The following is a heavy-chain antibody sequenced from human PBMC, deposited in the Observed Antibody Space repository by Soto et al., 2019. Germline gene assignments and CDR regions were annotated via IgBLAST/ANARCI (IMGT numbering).Heavy chain of an antibody. Sequence: ASVKVSCKASGYPFTSYGISCVRKAPGQGLEWVGGISAYNGNTNYAQKLPVRVTMTTDTPTSTAYTELRXLRADDTAVYDCARMTYYYDTSDYVDFDYWGQGTMVTVSS. D-gene: IGHD3-22*01. J-gene: IGHJ4*02. V-gene: IGHV1-18*04. CDR1: GYPFTSYG. CDR3: ARMTYYYDTSDYVDFDY. CDR2: ISAYNGNT.